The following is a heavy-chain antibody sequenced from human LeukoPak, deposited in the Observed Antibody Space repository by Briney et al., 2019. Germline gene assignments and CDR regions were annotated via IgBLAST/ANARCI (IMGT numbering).Heavy chain of an antibody. CDR3: ARSTGPGGYFDF. Sequence: ASVKLSCKASGSTFISKGIHWERHAPGQRLEWMAWINTDNSNTKRSQTLLGRVSITRDTSATTAYMELSSLRFEDTAVYYCARSTGPGGYFDFWGQGTLVTVSS. J-gene: IGHJ4*02. V-gene: IGHV1-3*04. D-gene: IGHD3-16*01. CDR1: GSTFISKG. CDR2: INTDNSNT.